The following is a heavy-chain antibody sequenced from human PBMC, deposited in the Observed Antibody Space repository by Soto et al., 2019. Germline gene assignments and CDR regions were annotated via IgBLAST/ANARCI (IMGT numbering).Heavy chain of an antibody. D-gene: IGHD3-3*01. J-gene: IGHJ4*02. CDR3: ARVAVFWSGYPYYFDY. Sequence: KPSETLSLTCTVSGGSISSYYWSWIRQPPGKGLEWIGYIYYSGSTNYNPSLKSRVTISVDTSKNQFSLKLSSVTAADTAVYYCARVAVFWSGYPYYFDYWGQGTLVTVSS. V-gene: IGHV4-59*01. CDR2: IYYSGST. CDR1: GGSISSYY.